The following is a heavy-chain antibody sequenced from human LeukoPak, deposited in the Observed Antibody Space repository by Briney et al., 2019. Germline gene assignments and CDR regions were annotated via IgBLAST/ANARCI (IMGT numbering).Heavy chain of an antibody. D-gene: IGHD3-22*01. CDR1: GGSINNDDEY. V-gene: IGHV4-31*02. CDR2: IYYSGNT. Sequence: SETLSLTCSVSGGSINNDDEYWSWIRHLPGKGLEWIGYIYYSGNTYYNPSLMGRATMSVDPSKNQFSLELNSVSAADTAVYYCARGRFYDSSGFTDYWGQGTLVTVPS. CDR3: ARGRFYDSSGFTDY. J-gene: IGHJ4*02.